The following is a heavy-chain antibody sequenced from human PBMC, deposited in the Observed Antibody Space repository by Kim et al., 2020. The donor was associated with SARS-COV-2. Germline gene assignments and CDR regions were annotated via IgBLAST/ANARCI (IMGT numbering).Heavy chain of an antibody. CDR2: IYTSGST. CDR3: SREHKLYYYASGSYSNW. CDR1: GGSISSYY. Sequence: SETLSLTCTVSGGSISSYYGSWIRQPAGKGLEWIGRIYTSGSTTYNASPKSRVLMSVDAYTNHISLKLSSVTAVDTAVYYCSREHKLYYYASGSYSNW. D-gene: IGHD3-10*01. V-gene: IGHV4-4*07. J-gene: IGHJ5*01.